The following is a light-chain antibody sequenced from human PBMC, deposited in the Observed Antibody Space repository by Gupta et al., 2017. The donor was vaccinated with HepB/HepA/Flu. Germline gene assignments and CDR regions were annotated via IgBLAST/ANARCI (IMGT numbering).Light chain of an antibody. CDR3: SSDTTSNTYV. J-gene: IGLJ1*01. CDR2: EVD. CDR1: SSDIGSYTR. Sequence: SALTQPPSVSGSPGQSVTISCTGTSSDIGSYTRVSWYQQSPGTAPKLIIYEVDNRPAGVPDRFSGSKSGNTASLTISGLQTEDEADYYCSSDTTSNTYVFGSGTKVTVL. V-gene: IGLV2-18*02.